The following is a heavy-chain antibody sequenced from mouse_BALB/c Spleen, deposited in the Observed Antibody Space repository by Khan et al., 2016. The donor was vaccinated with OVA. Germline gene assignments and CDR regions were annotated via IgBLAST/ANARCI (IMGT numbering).Heavy chain of an antibody. J-gene: IGHJ2*01. CDR2: ISYSGST. CDR3: ARAIMAN. Sequence: EVQLVESGPGLVKPSQSLSLTCTVTGYSITSDYAWNWIRQFPGNKLEWMGYISYSGSTSYNPSLKSRLSITRDTSKNQFFLQLNSVTTEDTATYYCARAIMANWGKGTTLTVAS. V-gene: IGHV3-2*02. CDR1: GYSITSDYA.